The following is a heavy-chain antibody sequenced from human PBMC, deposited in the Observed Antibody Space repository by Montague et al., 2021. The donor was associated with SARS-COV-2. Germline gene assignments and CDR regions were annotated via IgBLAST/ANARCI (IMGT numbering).Heavy chain of an antibody. D-gene: IGHD3-10*01. J-gene: IGHJ3*02. CDR1: GGSITRNYY. CDR2: IYYSGIT. CDR3: ARPLVRGVPKAFDI. V-gene: IGHV4-39*01. Sequence: SETLSLTCTVSGGSITRNYYWGWIRQPPGKGLEWVGNIYYSGITFINPSLESRVTISVDASKNQFSLNSTSVTAADTAVYYCARPLVRGVPKAFDIWGQGALVIVSS.